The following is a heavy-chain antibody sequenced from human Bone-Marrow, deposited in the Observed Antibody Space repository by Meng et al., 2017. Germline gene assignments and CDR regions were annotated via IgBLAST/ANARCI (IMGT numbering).Heavy chain of an antibody. CDR2: ISGSGGST. CDR3: ARDGRGAYDILTGYYPGDYYYGMDV. Sequence: GESLKISCAASGFTFSSYAMSWVRQAPGKGLEWVSAISGSGGSTYYADSVKGRFTISRDNSKNTLYLQMNSLRAEDTAVYYCARDGRGAYDILTGYYPGDYYYGMDVWGQGTMVTVSS. V-gene: IGHV3-23*01. CDR1: GFTFSSYA. J-gene: IGHJ6*02. D-gene: IGHD3-9*01.